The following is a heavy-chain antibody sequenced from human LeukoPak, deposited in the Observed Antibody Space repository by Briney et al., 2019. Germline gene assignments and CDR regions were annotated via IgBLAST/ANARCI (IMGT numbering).Heavy chain of an antibody. CDR3: ANGGTYSSSSVGY. D-gene: IGHD6-6*01. J-gene: IGHJ4*02. V-gene: IGHV3-15*01. CDR2: IKSKTDGGTT. CDR1: GFTFSNAW. Sequence: GGSLRLSCAASGFTFSNAWMSWVRQAPGKGLEWVGRIKSKTDGGTTDYAAPVKGRFTISRDDSKNTLYLQMNSLRAEDTAVYYCANGGTYSSSSVGYWGQGTLVTVSS.